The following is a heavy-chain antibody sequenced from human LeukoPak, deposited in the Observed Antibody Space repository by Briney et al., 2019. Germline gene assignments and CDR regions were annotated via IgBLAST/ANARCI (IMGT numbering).Heavy chain of an antibody. CDR2: IYYSGST. J-gene: IGHJ3*02. Sequence: SETLSLTCTVSGGSISSYYWSWIRQPPGKGLEWIGYIYYSGSTNYNPSLKSRVTISVDTSKNQFSLKLSSVTAADTAVYYCARPWIRSTLRAFDIWGQGTMVTVSS. CDR3: ARPWIRSTLRAFDI. CDR1: GGSISSYY. D-gene: IGHD2-2*01. V-gene: IGHV4-59*12.